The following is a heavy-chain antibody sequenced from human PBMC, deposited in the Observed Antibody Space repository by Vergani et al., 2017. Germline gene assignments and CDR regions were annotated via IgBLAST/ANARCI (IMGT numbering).Heavy chain of an antibody. V-gene: IGHV1-2*02. D-gene: IGHD6-6*01. CDR1: GGTFSSYA. CDR2: INPNSGGT. J-gene: IGHJ5*02. Sequence: QVQLVQSGAEVKKPGSSVKVSCKASGGTFSSYAISWVRQAPGQGLEWMGWINPNSGGTNYAQKFQGRVTMTRDTSISTAYMELSRLRSDDTAVYYCARDPKAARPRLNWFDPWGQGTLVTVSS. CDR3: ARDPKAARPRLNWFDP.